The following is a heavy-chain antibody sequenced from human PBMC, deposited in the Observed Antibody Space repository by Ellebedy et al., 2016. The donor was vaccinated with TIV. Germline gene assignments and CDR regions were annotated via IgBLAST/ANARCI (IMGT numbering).Heavy chain of an antibody. CDR3: AGTPYYGSGTYYAFDY. J-gene: IGHJ4*02. CDR1: GGSMSSFY. D-gene: IGHD3-10*01. V-gene: IGHV4-4*07. Sequence: SETLSLTXTVSGGSMSSFYWNWIRQPAWKGLVWIGRIYVSGGTNYNPSLKSRVTMSVDTSKNQFSLKLSSVTAADTAVYYCAGTPYYGSGTYYAFDYWGQGTLVTVSS. CDR2: IYVSGGT.